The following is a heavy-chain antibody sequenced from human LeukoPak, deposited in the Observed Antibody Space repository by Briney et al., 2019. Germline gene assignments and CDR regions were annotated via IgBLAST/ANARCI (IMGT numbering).Heavy chain of an antibody. CDR2: IYSGGST. Sequence: PGGSLRLSCAASGFTVSSNYMSWVRQAPGKGLEWVSVIYSGGSTYYADSVKGRFTISRDNAKNSLYLQMNSLRVEDTAVYYCAKDQLLGGSYTFDYWGQGTLVTVSS. V-gene: IGHV3-66*01. J-gene: IGHJ4*02. CDR3: AKDQLLGGSYTFDY. CDR1: GFTVSSNY. D-gene: IGHD1-26*01.